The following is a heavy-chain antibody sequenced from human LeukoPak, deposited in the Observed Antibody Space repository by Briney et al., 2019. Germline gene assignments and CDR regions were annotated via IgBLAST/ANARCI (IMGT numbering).Heavy chain of an antibody. CDR1: GYSISSGYY. J-gene: IGHJ4*02. CDR3: ARDRGGSYCL. CDR2: IYHSGST. V-gene: IGHV4-38-2*02. D-gene: IGHD1-26*01. Sequence: SETLSLTCTVSGYSISSGYYWGWIRPPPGKGLEWIGSIYHSGSTYYNPSLKSRVTISVDTSKNQFSLKLSSVTAADTAVYYCARDRGGSYCLWGQGTLVTVSS.